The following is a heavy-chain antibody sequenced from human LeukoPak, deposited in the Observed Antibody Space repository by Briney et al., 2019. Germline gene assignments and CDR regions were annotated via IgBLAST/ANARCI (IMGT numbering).Heavy chain of an antibody. CDR2: IYYSGST. D-gene: IGHD3-22*01. CDR1: GGSISSYY. V-gene: IGHV4-59*01. Sequence: SETLSLTCTVSGGSISSYYWSWIRQPPGKGLEWIGYIYYSGSTNYNPSLKSRVTISVDTSKNQFSLKLSSVTAADTAVYHCASSVSSGYYLDFDYWGQGTLVTVSS. CDR3: ASSVSSGYYLDFDY. J-gene: IGHJ4*02.